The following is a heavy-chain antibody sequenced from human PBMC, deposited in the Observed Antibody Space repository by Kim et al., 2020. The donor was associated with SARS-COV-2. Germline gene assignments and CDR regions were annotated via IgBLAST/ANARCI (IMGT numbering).Heavy chain of an antibody. Sequence: AQKLQGRVTMTTDTSTSTAYMELRSLRSDDTAVYYCARDSRDSGPYYFDYWGQGTLVTVSS. D-gene: IGHD5-12*01. J-gene: IGHJ4*02. CDR3: ARDSRDSGPYYFDY. V-gene: IGHV1-18*01.